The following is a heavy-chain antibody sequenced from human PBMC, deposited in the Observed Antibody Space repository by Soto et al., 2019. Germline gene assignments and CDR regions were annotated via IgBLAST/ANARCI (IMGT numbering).Heavy chain of an antibody. J-gene: IGHJ4*02. CDR1: GGSVSSGSYY. V-gene: IGHV4-61*01. Sequence: PSETLSLTCAVSGGSVSSGSYYWGWIRQPTRKGLEWIGKIYYGGSTNYTTALTSRATISVDTSKNQFSLKLSSVTAADTAVYYCASHPSYWGPGTLVTVSS. CDR3: ASHPSY. CDR2: IYYGGST.